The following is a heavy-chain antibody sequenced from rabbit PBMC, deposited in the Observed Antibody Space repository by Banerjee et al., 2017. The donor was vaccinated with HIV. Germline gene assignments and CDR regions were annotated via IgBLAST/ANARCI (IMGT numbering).Heavy chain of an antibody. V-gene: IGHV1S40*01. D-gene: IGHD1-1*01. CDR2: SYSGRSAYN. Sequence: ESGGGLVQPGGSLTLTCTASGFSFGSNDYMCWVRQAPGKGLEWIGCSYSGRSAYNYYATWATARFTTSRTSSTTVTLQMTSLTAADTATYFCARDLTSVIGWNFNLWGQGTLVTVS. CDR3: ARDLTSVIGWNFNL. CDR1: GFSFGSNDY. J-gene: IGHJ4*01.